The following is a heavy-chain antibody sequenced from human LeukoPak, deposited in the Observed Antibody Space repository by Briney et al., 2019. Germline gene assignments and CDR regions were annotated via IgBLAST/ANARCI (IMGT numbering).Heavy chain of an antibody. V-gene: IGHV4-59*12. D-gene: IGHD6-13*01. J-gene: IGHJ6*02. CDR2: IYYSGNT. CDR3: ARDRSSRAYGMDV. CDR1: GGSISTYY. Sequence: SETLSLTCTVSGGSISTYYWSWIRQPPGKGLEWIGYIYYSGNTNYNPSLKSRVTISVDTSKNQFSLKLSSVTAADTAVYYCARDRSSRAYGMDVWGQGTTVTVSS.